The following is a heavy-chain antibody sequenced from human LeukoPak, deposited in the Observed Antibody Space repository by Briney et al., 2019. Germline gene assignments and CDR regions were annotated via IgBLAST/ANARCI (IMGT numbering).Heavy chain of an antibody. CDR1: GFAVTGNH. CDR2: IYSGGST. V-gene: IGHV3-53*01. Sequence: GGSLRLSCAASGFAVTGNHMSWVRQAPGKGLEWVSVIYSGGSTYYADSVEGRFTIFRDNSKNTLYLQMNSLRAEDTAVYYCARESNYWGQGTLVTVSS. J-gene: IGHJ4*02. CDR3: ARESNY.